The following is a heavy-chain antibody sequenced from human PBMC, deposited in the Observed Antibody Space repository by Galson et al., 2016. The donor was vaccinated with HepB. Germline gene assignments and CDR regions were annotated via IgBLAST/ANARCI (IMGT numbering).Heavy chain of an antibody. J-gene: IGHJ4*02. Sequence: LSLTCTVSGDSLGSSDYYWAWIRQPPGKGLEWIGNIYYSGTTYYNPSLKSRVTISEDTSKTQFSLNLRFVTAADTAKYYCARMFHYGSSGYYPTSYYLDYWGQGSLVTVSS. CDR1: GDSLGSSDYY. CDR2: IYYSGTT. CDR3: ARMFHYGSSGYYPTSYYLDY. V-gene: IGHV4-39*01. D-gene: IGHD3-10*01.